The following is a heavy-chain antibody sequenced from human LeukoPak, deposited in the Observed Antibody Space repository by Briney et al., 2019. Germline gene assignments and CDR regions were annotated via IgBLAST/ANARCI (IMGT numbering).Heavy chain of an antibody. CDR2: IKQDGSEK. V-gene: IGHV3-7*04. CDR1: GFTFSSYW. Sequence: TGGSLRLSCAASGFTFSSYWMSWVRQAPGKGLEWVANIKQDGSEKYYVDSVKGRFTISRDNAKNSLYLQMNSLRAEDTAVYYCARDIVVVPAARPCYYGMDVWGQGTTVTVSS. D-gene: IGHD2-2*01. CDR3: ARDIVVVPAARPCYYGMDV. J-gene: IGHJ6*02.